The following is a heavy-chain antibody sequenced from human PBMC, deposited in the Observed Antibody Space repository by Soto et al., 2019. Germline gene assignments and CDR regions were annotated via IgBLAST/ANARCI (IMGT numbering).Heavy chain of an antibody. CDR1: GFTFSSYA. Sequence: GGSLRLSCAASGFTFSSYAMSWVRQAPGKGLEWVSAISGSGGSTYYADSVKGRFTISRDNSKNTLYLQMNSLRAEDTAVYYCAKDSNQGPIGYCSSTSCRYDAFDIWGQGTMVTVSS. J-gene: IGHJ3*02. D-gene: IGHD2-2*01. V-gene: IGHV3-23*01. CDR3: AKDSNQGPIGYCSSTSCRYDAFDI. CDR2: ISGSGGST.